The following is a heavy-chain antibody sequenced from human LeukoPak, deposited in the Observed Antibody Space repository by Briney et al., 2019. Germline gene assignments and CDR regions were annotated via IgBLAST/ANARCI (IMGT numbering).Heavy chain of an antibody. J-gene: IGHJ3*02. V-gene: IGHV1-46*01. D-gene: IGHD6-13*01. CDR1: GYTFTSYY. CDR2: INPSGGTT. CDR3: ATASWREGHGGAFDI. Sequence: GASVKVSCKASGYTFTSYYMHWVRQAPGQGLEWMGIINPSGGTTNYAQKFQGRVTMTRDTSTSTVYMELSSLRSEDTAVYYCATASWREGHGGAFDIWGQGTMVTVSS.